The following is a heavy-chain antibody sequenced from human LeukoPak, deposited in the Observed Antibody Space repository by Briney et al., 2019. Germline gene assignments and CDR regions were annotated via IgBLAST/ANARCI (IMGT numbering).Heavy chain of an antibody. CDR2: IKSKTDGGTT. V-gene: IGHV3-15*01. D-gene: IGHD3-10*01. CDR1: GFTFTNAW. J-gene: IGHJ4*02. Sequence: PGGSLRLSCAASGFTFTNAWMSWVRQAPGKGLEWVGRIKSKTDGGTTDYAAPVKGRFTISRDVSKNTLYLQMSSLKTEDTAVYYCATAQEGWFGELLGYWGQGALVTVSS. CDR3: ATAQEGWFGELLGY.